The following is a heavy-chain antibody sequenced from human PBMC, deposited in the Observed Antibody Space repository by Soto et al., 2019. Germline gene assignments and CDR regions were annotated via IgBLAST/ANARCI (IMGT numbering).Heavy chain of an antibody. CDR3: ASLGGDYIWGSYRFGTDY. CDR1: GGSFSGYY. V-gene: IGHV4-34*01. CDR2: INHSGST. D-gene: IGHD3-16*02. Sequence: QVQLQPWGAGLLKPSETLSLTCAVYGGSFSGYYWSWIRQPPGKGLEWIGEINHSGSTNYNPALKSRVTIAVDTSKNQFYLKLSSVTAADTAVYYCASLGGDYIWGSYRFGTDYWGQGTLVTVSS. J-gene: IGHJ4*02.